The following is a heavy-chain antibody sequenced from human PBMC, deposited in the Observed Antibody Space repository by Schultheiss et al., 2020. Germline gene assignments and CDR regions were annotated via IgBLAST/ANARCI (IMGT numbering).Heavy chain of an antibody. CDR1: GGSFSGYC. V-gene: IGHV4-34*01. CDR3: ARRYCITTTCLLGRWFDP. Sequence: SETLSLTCAVYGGSFSGYCWNWIRQPPGKGLEWIGEINHVGSTNYNPSLQSRVTISVDTSKNQFSLKLRSLTAADTAVNYCARRYCITTTCLLGRWFDPWGQGTLVTVSS. J-gene: IGHJ5*02. CDR2: INHVGST. D-gene: IGHD2-2*01.